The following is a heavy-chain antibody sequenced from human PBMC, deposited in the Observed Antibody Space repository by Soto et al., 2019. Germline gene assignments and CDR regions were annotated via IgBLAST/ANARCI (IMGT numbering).Heavy chain of an antibody. V-gene: IGHV3-21*06. J-gene: IGHJ4*02. Sequence: EVQLVESGGGLVKPGGSLRLSCAVSGFTFSTCTMNWVRQAPGKGLEWVSSIGSGGSPYYADSVKGRFTISRDNATNSLYLQMNSLRAEDTAVYYCAREVQPVVRREYDYWGQGTLVTVSS. CDR2: IGSGGSP. D-gene: IGHD2-15*01. CDR1: GFTFSTCT. CDR3: AREVQPVVRREYDY.